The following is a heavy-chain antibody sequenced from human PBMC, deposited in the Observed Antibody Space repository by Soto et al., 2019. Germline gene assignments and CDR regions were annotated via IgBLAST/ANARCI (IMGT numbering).Heavy chain of an antibody. CDR1: GGSFIDYS. CDR2: INHSGSA. J-gene: IGHJ4*02. CDR3: ARVSDY. Sequence: QVLLQQWGAGRLKPSETLSLTCAVYGGSFIDYSWGWIRQSPGPGLEWIGEINHSGSANYNPSLNSRVTISVDTSQNQFSLNLYSVTAADAAVYYCARVSDYWSQGTLVTVSS. V-gene: IGHV4-34*01.